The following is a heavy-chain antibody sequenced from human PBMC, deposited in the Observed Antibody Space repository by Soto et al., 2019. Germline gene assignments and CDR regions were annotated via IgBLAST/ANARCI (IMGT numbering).Heavy chain of an antibody. CDR1: GYTFTSYY. Sequence: ASVKVSCKASGYTFTSYYMHWVRQAPGQGLEWMGIINPSGGSTSYAQKFQGRVTMTRDTSTSTVYMELSSLRSEDTAVYYCASSYSQLALSYYYYYGMDVWGQGTTVTVSS. V-gene: IGHV1-46*01. J-gene: IGHJ6*02. D-gene: IGHD6-13*01. CDR3: ASSYSQLALSYYYYYGMDV. CDR2: INPSGGST.